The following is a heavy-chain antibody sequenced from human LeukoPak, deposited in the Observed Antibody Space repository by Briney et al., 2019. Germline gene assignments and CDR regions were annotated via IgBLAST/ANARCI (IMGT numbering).Heavy chain of an antibody. V-gene: IGHV4-39*07. CDR3: ARGYYHYYMDV. CDR1: GGSISDTSHY. J-gene: IGHJ6*03. CDR2: FYKTGDT. Sequence: SETLSLTCSVSGGSISDTSHYWAWIRQSPGKGLEWIGTFYKTGDTYYEPSLQSRVTISGDTSQNQFSLRLTSAIAADTAVYYCARGYYHYYMDVWGKGTTVTVS.